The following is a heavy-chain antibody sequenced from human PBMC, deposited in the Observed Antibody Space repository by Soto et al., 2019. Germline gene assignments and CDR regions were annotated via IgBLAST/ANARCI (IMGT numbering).Heavy chain of an antibody. D-gene: IGHD2-2*01. CDR3: ARARYCSSTSCSGGAFDI. CDR2: ISAYNGNT. J-gene: IGHJ3*02. CDR1: GYTFTSYG. Sequence: ASVNVSCKASGYTFTSYGISWVRQAPGQGLEWMGWISAYNGNTNYAQKLQGRVTMTTDTSTSTAYMELRSLRSDDTAVYYCARARYCSSTSCSGGAFDIWGQGTMVTVSS. V-gene: IGHV1-18*01.